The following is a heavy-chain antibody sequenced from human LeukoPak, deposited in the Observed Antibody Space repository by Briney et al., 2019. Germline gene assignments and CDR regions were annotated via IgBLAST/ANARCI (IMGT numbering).Heavy chain of an antibody. J-gene: IGHJ3*02. CDR1: GFTFSSYG. D-gene: IGHD1-1*01. Sequence: GRSLRLSCVTSGFTFSSYGMHWVRQVPGKGLEWVAVISYDARSNYHVDSVKGRFTISRDNSKNTLYLQMNSLRAEDTAVYYCAREGNGNDAFDIWGQGTMVTVSS. V-gene: IGHV3-30*03. CDR2: ISYDARSN. CDR3: AREGNGNDAFDI.